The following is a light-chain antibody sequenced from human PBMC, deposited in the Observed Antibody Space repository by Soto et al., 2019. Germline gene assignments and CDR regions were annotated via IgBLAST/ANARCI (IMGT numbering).Light chain of an antibody. CDR3: MQSTQLPPT. J-gene: IGKJ5*01. Sequence: DVVMTQTPLSLSVAPGQPASISCKSSQSLLHITGETFLVWYHQKPGQAPQLLIYEVSTRVSGVPDRFSGSGSGTDFTLEISRVETDDVGIYYCMQSTQLPPTFGQGTRLEIK. CDR2: EVS. V-gene: IGKV2D-29*01. CDR1: QSLLHITGETF.